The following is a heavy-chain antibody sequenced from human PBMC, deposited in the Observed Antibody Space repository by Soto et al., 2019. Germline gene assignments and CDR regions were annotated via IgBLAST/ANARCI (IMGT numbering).Heavy chain of an antibody. V-gene: IGHV3-48*02. D-gene: IGHD5-18*01. Sequence: GGSLRLSCAASGFTFDSYSMNWVRQAPGKGLEWVSYIDSSSSNKHYADSVKGRFTISRDNAKNALYLQMSSLRDEDTAVYYCVRDDDSAMALNFDYWGQGTLVTVSS. J-gene: IGHJ4*02. CDR1: GFTFDSYS. CDR2: IDSSSSNK. CDR3: VRDDDSAMALNFDY.